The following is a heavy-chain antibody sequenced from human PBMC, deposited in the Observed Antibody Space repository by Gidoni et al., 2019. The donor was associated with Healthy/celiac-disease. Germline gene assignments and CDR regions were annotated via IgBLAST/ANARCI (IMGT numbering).Heavy chain of an antibody. V-gene: IGHV3-23*01. D-gene: IGHD2-15*01. CDR1: GFTSSSYA. CDR3: AKGVVIHYYGMDV. CDR2: TSGSGCSP. J-gene: IGHJ6*02. Sequence: EVQLLESGGGLVQHGGSLRLSCAASGFTSSSYAMSWFRPAPGKGREWVAATSGSGCSPYYADSVKGRFTISRDNSKNTLYLQMNSLRAEDTAVYDCAKGVVIHYYGMDVWVQGTTVTVSS.